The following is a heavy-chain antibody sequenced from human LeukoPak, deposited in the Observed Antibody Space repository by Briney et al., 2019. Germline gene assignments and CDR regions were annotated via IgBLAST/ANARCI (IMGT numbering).Heavy chain of an antibody. CDR2: ISQDGSTI. V-gene: IGHV3-30-3*01. CDR3: AREALSAAYFDY. Sequence: GGSLRFSCAASGFTFSSYVMHWVRQAPGKGLEWVAVISQDGSTIYYADSVRGRFSISRDNSQNTLYLQMNSLTADDSTLYHCAREALSAAYFDYWGQGTLVTVSS. D-gene: IGHD2-15*01. J-gene: IGHJ4*02. CDR1: GFTFSSYV.